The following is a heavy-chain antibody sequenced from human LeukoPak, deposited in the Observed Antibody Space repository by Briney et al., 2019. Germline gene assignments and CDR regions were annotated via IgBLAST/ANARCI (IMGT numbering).Heavy chain of an antibody. CDR3: ARDLIAAALDAFDI. V-gene: IGHV1-69*13. J-gene: IGHJ3*02. CDR2: IIPIFGTA. D-gene: IGHD6-13*01. Sequence: SVKVSCKASGGTFSSYAISWVRQAPGQGLEWMGGIIPIFGTANYAQKFQGRVTITADESTSTAYMELSSLRSEDTAVYYCARDLIAAALDAFDIWGQGTMVTVSS. CDR1: GGTFSSYA.